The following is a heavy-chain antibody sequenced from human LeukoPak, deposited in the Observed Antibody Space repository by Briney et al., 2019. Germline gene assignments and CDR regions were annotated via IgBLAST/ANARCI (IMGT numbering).Heavy chain of an antibody. Sequence: GGSLRLSCAASGFTFSDYYMSWIRQAPGKGLEWVSYISSSGSTIYYADSAKGRFTISRDNAKNSLYLQMNSLRAEDTAVYYCASGPRIHYGSGSYPYWGQGTLVTVSS. V-gene: IGHV3-11*01. CDR2: ISSSGSTI. D-gene: IGHD3-10*01. CDR1: GFTFSDYY. CDR3: ASGPRIHYGSGSYPY. J-gene: IGHJ4*02.